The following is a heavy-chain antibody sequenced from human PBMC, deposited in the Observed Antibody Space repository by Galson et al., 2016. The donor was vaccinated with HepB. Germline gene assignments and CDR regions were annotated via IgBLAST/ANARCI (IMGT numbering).Heavy chain of an antibody. Sequence: SLRLSCAASGFSFSNYAMSWVRQAPGKGLEWVSTIGGSGRSPYYTESLKGRFTISRDNSNNTLYLQMDNLRAADTAVYYCTTNPGGVGYFDYWSQGSLVTVSS. J-gene: IGHJ4*02. CDR1: GFSFSNYA. CDR2: IGGSGRSP. D-gene: IGHD2-8*02. V-gene: IGHV3-23*01. CDR3: TTNPGGVGYFDY.